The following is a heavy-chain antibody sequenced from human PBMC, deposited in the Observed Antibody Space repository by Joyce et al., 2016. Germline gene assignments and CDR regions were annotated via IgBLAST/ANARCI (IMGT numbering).Heavy chain of an antibody. CDR2: ISYDGKNT. J-gene: IGHJ4*02. CDR1: GFTFSGHS. V-gene: IGHV3-30*04. Sequence: QVKLVESGGGVVQPGRSLRLSCAASGFTFSGHSMHLVRQAPGKVLDGVSIISYDGKNTYYGDSMKGRFTISRDNSKNTVYLQVDSLRTEDTAVYYCARDGPKTTWDPGYYFDFWGQGTLVTVSS. CDR3: ARDGPKTTWDPGYYFDF. D-gene: IGHD1-14*01.